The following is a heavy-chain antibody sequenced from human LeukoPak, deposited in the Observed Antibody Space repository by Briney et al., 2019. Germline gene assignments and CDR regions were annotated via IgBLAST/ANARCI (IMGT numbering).Heavy chain of an antibody. J-gene: IGHJ3*02. CDR3: AKSQMSSSGWYGGVFDI. V-gene: IGHV3-23*01. CDR2: ISGSGGST. CDR1: GFTFSSYA. D-gene: IGHD6-19*01. Sequence: GGSLRLSCAAPGFTFSSYAMSWVRQAPGKGLEWVSAISGSGGSTYYADSVKGRFTISRDNSKNTLYLQMNSLRAEDTALYYCAKSQMSSSGWYGGVFDIWGQGTMVTVSS.